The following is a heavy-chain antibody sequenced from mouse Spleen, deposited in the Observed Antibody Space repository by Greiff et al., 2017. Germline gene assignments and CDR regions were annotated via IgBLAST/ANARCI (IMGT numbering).Heavy chain of an antibody. CDR3: VRAKGYGNSFAY. D-gene: IGHD2-1*01. V-gene: IGHV10-3*01. Sequence: EVQGVESGGGLVQPKGSLKLSCAASGFTFNTYAMHWVRQAPGKGVEWVARIRSKSSNYATYYADSVKDRFTISRDDSQSMLYLQMNNLKTEDTAMYYCVRAKGYGNSFAYWGQGTLVTVSA. CDR2: IRSKSSNYAT. CDR1: GFTFNTYA. J-gene: IGHJ3*01.